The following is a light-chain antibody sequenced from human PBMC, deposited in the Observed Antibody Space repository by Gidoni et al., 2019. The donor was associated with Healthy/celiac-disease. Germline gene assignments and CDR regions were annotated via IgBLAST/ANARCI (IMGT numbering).Light chain of an antibody. CDR3: QQLGTT. V-gene: IGKV1-9*01. J-gene: IGKJ4*02. CDR2: AAS. CDR1: QVISSY. Sequence: DIQLTQSPSFLSASVGDRVTIPCLDSQVISSYLAWYQQKPGKAPKLLIYAASTLQSGVPSRFSGSGSGTEFTLTISSLQPEDFATYYCQQLGTTFGGGTKVEIK.